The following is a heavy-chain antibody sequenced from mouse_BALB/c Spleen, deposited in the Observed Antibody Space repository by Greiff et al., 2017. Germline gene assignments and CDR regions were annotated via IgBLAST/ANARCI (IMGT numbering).Heavy chain of an antibody. CDR3: AREYYGSSYGYFDV. CDR2: INPYNGDT. D-gene: IGHD1-1*01. V-gene: IGHV1-20*02. J-gene: IGHJ1*01. Sequence: EVKLQQSGPELVKPGASVKISCKASGYSFTGYFMNWVMQSHGKSLEWIGRINPYNGDTFYNQKFKGKATLTVDKSSSTAHMELRSLASEDSAVYYCAREYYGSSYGYFDVWGAGTTVTVSS. CDR1: GYSFTGYF.